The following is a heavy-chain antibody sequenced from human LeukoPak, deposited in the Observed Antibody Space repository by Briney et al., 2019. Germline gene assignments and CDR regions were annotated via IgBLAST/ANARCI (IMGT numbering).Heavy chain of an antibody. CDR1: GFTFSNYW. D-gene: IGHD6-19*01. V-gene: IGHV3-7*01. CDR2: IKQDGSEK. CDR3: AREEDSSGWPTDAFDI. Sequence: PGGSLRLSCAASGFTFSNYWMNWVRQAPGKGLEWVANIKQDGSEKYYVDSVKGRFTISRDNAKNSLYLQMNSLRAEDTAVYYCAREEDSSGWPTDAFDIWGQGTMVTVSS. J-gene: IGHJ3*02.